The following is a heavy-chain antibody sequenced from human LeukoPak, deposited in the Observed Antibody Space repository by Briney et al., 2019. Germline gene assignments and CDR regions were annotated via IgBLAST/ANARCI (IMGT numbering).Heavy chain of an antibody. CDR1: GGSISSGGYY. CDR3: ARASMVRGVIPPTPYFDY. Sequence: SQTLSLSCTVSGGSISSGGYYWSWIRQHPGKGLEWIGYIYHSGSTYYNPPLKSRVTISVDRSKNQFSLKLSSVTAADTAVYYCARASMVRGVIPPTPYFDYWGQGTLVTVSS. J-gene: IGHJ4*02. D-gene: IGHD3-10*01. CDR2: IYHSGST. V-gene: IGHV4-30-2*01.